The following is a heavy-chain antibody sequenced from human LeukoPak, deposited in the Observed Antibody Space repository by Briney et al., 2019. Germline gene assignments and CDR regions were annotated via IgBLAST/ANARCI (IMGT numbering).Heavy chain of an antibody. J-gene: IGHJ4*02. CDR3: AKLYGDYDGY. V-gene: IGHV4-61*02. D-gene: IGHD4-17*01. Sequence: PSQTLSLTCTVSGGSISSGSYYWRWIRQPAGKGLEWIGRIYTSGSTNYNPSLKSRVTISVDTSKNQFSLKLSSVTAADTAVYYCAKLYGDYDGYWGQGTLVTVSS. CDR1: GGSISSGSYY. CDR2: IYTSGST.